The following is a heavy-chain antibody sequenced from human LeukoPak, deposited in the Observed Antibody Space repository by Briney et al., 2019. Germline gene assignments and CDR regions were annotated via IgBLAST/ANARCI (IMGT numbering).Heavy chain of an antibody. CDR1: GFTFSSYA. V-gene: IGHV3-30-3*01. Sequence: GGSLRLSCAASGFTFSSYAMHWVRQAPGKGLEWVAVISYDGSNKHYADSVKGRFTISRDNSKNTLYLQMNSLRAEDTAVYYCARDSDSSGWCEEGVKDYWGQGTLVTVSS. J-gene: IGHJ4*02. CDR2: ISYDGSNK. D-gene: IGHD6-19*01. CDR3: ARDSDSSGWCEEGVKDY.